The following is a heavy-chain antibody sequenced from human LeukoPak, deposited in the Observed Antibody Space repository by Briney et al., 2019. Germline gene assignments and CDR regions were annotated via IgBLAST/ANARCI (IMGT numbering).Heavy chain of an antibody. CDR2: ISGSGGNT. V-gene: IGHV3-23*01. D-gene: IGHD2-2*01. CDR1: GFTFSSYA. Sequence: GASLRLSCAASGFTFSSYAMSWVRQAPGKGLEWVSGISGSGGNTYYADAVKGRFTISRDNSKNTLYLQVNSLRAEDTAVYYCAKDRTYHDAFDFWGQGTMVTVSS. CDR3: AKDRTYHDAFDF. J-gene: IGHJ3*01.